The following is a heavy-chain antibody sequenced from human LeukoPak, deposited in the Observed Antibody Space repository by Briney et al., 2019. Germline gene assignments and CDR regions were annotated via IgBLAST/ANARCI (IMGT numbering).Heavy chain of an antibody. V-gene: IGHV3-30-3*01. CDR1: GFTFSSYA. D-gene: IGHD3-16*01. J-gene: IGHJ4*02. CDR2: ISYVGSSK. CDR3: AKEVAGGY. Sequence: PGRSLRLSCAASGFTFSSYAMHWVRQAPGKGLEWVAVISYVGSSKYYADSVKGRFTISRDNSKNTLYLQMNSLRAEDTAVYYCAKEVAGGYWGQGTLVTVSS.